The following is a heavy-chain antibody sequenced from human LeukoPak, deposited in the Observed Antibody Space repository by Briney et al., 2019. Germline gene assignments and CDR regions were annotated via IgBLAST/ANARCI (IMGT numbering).Heavy chain of an antibody. CDR2: ISSDGSNK. V-gene: IGHV3-30-3*01. D-gene: IGHD6-6*01. CDR3: DPHDSSSHF. CDR1: GFTFSIYA. J-gene: IGHJ4*02. Sequence: GGSLRLSCAASGFTFSIYAMHWVRQAPGKGMEWVAFISSDGSNKYCADSVKGRFTISRDNSKNTLYLQMNSLRDGDTAVYYCDPHDSSSHFWGQGTLVTVSS.